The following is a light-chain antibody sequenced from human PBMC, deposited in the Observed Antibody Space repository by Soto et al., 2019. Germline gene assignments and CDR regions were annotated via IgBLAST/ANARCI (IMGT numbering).Light chain of an antibody. CDR1: RSLLHSNGYYY. CDR3: AQGLATPFT. Sequence: EIVLKQSPRSLPVTTGAPASISCRSSRSLLHSNGYYYLDWYLHKPGESPQLLIYYGSNRASGVPDRFSGSGSGTDFTLTISRVEAEDVGVYFCAQGLATPFTFGGGTKVDIK. V-gene: IGKV2-28*01. CDR2: YGS. J-gene: IGKJ4*01.